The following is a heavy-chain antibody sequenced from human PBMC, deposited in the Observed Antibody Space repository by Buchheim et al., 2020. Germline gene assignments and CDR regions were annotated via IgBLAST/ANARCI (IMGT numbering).Heavy chain of an antibody. CDR1: GFTFSSYS. CDR2: ISSSSSTI. V-gene: IGHV3-48*01. CDR3: ARAGSSGWLRGRNWFDP. D-gene: IGHD6-19*01. Sequence: EVQLVESGGGLVQPGGSLRLSCAASGFTFSSYSMNWVRQAPGKGLEWVSYISSSSSTIYYADSVKGRFTISRDNAKNSLYLQMNSLRAEDTAVYYCARAGSSGWLRGRNWFDPWGQGTL. J-gene: IGHJ5*02.